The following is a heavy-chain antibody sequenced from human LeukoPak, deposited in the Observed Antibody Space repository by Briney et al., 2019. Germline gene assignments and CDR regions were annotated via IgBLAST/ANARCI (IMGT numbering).Heavy chain of an antibody. J-gene: IGHJ4*02. CDR2: IYYSGST. D-gene: IGHD6-13*01. CDR1: GYSISSGYY. Sequence: RSSETLSLXCAVSGYSISSGYYWGWIRQPPGKGLEWIGSIYYSGSTYYNPSLKSRVTISVDTSENQFSLNLRSVTAADTAVYYCARPWRGAAAGPVDYWGQGTLVTVPS. CDR3: ARPWRGAAAGPVDY. V-gene: IGHV4-38-2*01.